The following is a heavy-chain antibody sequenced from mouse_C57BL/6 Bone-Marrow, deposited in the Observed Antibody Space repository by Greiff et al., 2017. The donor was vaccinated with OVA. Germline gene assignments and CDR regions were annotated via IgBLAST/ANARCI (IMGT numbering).Heavy chain of an antibody. CDR3: ARDADYYGSSSYFDV. CDR2: SRNKANDYTT. V-gene: IGHV7-1*01. D-gene: IGHD1-1*01. Sequence: EVQVVESGGGLVQSGRSLRLSCATSGFTFSDFYMEWVRQAPGKGLEWIAASRNKANDYTTEYSASVKGRFIVSRDTSQSILYLQMNALRAEDTAIYYCARDADYYGSSSYFDVWGTGTTVTVSS. J-gene: IGHJ1*03. CDR1: GFTFSDFY.